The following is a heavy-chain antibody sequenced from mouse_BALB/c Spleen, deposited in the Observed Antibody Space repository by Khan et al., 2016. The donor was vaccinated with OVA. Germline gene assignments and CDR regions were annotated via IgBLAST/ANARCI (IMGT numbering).Heavy chain of an antibody. CDR1: GYTFTDYA. D-gene: IGHD2-3*01. CDR2: ISTYSGST. Sequence: QVQLQQSGPELVRPGVSVKISCKGSGYTFTDYAMYWVKQSRAKSLEWIGLISTYSGSTNYNQKFKGKATMTVDKSSSTAYMELARLTSEDSAIYYCARPAYDGYCDYWGQGTTLTVSS. V-gene: IGHV1S137*01. J-gene: IGHJ2*01. CDR3: ARPAYDGYCDY.